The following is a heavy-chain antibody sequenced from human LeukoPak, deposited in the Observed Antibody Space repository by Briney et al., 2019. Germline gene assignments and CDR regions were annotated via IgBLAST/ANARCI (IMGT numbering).Heavy chain of an antibody. CDR2: INSDGSST. V-gene: IGHV3-74*01. D-gene: IGHD4-11*01. J-gene: IGHJ4*02. CDR3: ARSSYSNGEANDY. CDR1: GFTFSSYW. Sequence: PGGSLRLSCAASGFTFSSYWMHWVRQAPGKGLVWVSRINSDGSSTSYADTLKGRITISKDNAKNTLYLQMNSLRAEDTAVYYCARSSYSNGEANDYWGQGTLVTVSS.